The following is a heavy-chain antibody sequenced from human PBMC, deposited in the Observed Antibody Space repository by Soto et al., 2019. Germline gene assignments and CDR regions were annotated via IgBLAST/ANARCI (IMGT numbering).Heavy chain of an antibody. CDR1: GFTFGDYY. V-gene: IGHV3-11*01. CDR2: ISGPGTNI. CDR3: ARGTESQVFFDS. D-gene: IGHD1-1*01. Sequence: NPGGSLRLSCTASGFTFGDYYMGWVRQAPGKGLEWVSYISGPGTNIRYADSVRGRFIVSRDNAKYSLFLLMNSLRVEDTAVYHCARGTESQVFFDSWGQGALVTVSS. J-gene: IGHJ4*02.